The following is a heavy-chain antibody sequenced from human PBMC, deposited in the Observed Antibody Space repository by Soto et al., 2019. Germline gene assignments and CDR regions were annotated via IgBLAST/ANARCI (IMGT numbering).Heavy chain of an antibody. V-gene: IGHV3-30*18. CDR3: AKIKRTPMVRGLSTPVDY. CDR2: ISCYGSNK. D-gene: IGHD3-10*01. Sequence: SLRLSCAXXXXTFSSYCRGXVRQAPGKWLEWVAGISCYGSNKYYADSVKGRFTISRDKSKNTLXLQMNSLRAEDTAVYYCAKIKRTPMVRGLSTPVDYWGQGTLVTVSS. J-gene: IGHJ4*02. CDR1: XXTFSSYC.